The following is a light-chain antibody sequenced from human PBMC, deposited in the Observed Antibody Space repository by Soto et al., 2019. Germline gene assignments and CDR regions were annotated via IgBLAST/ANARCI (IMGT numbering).Light chain of an antibody. CDR3: QQYGSSLLFT. CDR1: QSVSSSY. CDR2: GAS. J-gene: IGKJ3*01. Sequence: EIVLTQSPGTLSLSPGERATLSCRASQSVSSSYLAWYQQKPGQAPRLLIYGASSRATGIPDRFSGSGSGTDFTLTISRLEPEDFAVYYCQQYGSSLLFTFGPGTIVDIK. V-gene: IGKV3-20*01.